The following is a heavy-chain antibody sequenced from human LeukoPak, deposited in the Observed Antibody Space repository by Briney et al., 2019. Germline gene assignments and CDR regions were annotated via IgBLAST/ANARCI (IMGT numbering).Heavy chain of an antibody. Sequence: PSETLSLTCTVSGGSIRTYYWSWFRQPPGRGLEWIAYTHYTAETNTNPSLKSRVTISLDTSKNQISLRLTSVTAADTAVYYCARHTSYDSRTYPPGNWGPGTLVTVSS. V-gene: IGHV4-59*08. J-gene: IGHJ4*02. CDR3: ARHTSYDSRTYPPGN. CDR2: THYTAET. CDR1: GGSIRTYY. D-gene: IGHD3-22*01.